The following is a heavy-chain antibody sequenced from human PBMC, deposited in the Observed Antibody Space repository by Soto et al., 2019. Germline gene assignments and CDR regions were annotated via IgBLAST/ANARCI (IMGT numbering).Heavy chain of an antibody. D-gene: IGHD1-1*01. Sequence: VQLVESGGGVVQPGRSLRLSCAASGFTFSSYGMHWVRQAPGKGLEWVAVIGADGNDKQYADPVEGRFTISRDNSKMCLYLQMNSLRAEDTAVYYCAKYSTTAASRYFDLWGQGTLVTVAS. CDR1: GFTFSSYG. CDR3: AKYSTTAASRYFDL. CDR2: IGADGNDK. V-gene: IGHV3-33*08. J-gene: IGHJ4*02.